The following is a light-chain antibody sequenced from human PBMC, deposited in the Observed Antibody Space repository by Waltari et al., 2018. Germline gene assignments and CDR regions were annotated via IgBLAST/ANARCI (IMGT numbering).Light chain of an antibody. J-gene: IGLJ3*02. CDR2: DVS. CDR3: CSFTSGSTWV. CDR1: SSDVGGYNY. V-gene: IGLV2-14*01. Sequence: QSALTQPASVSGSPGQSITISCTGTSSDVGGYNYVSWYQQHPGKAPKLLIFDVSNRPSGVSNRFSGSKSGTTASLTISGLQAEDESDYYCCSFTSGSTWVFGGGTKLTVL.